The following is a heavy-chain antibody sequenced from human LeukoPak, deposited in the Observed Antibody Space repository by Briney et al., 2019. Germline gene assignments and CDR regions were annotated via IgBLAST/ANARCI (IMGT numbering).Heavy chain of an antibody. Sequence: GGSLRLSCAASGFTLSDYWMHWVRQAPGKGLVWVSRISTDGSSTTNADSVKGRFTISRDNAKNMVYLQMNSLRVEDTAVYYCARDCGTSGCDFWGQGTLVTVSS. CDR3: ARDCGTSGCDF. D-gene: IGHD5-12*01. CDR2: ISTDGSST. V-gene: IGHV3-74*01. J-gene: IGHJ4*02. CDR1: GFTLSDYW.